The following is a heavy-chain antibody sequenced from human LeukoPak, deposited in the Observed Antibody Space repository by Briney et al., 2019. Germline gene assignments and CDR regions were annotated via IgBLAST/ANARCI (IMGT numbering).Heavy chain of an antibody. CDR2: IWYDGSNK. CDR1: GFTFSSYG. V-gene: IGHV3-33*01. J-gene: IGHJ3*02. D-gene: IGHD4-17*01. Sequence: RSLRLSCAASGFTFSSYGMHWVRQAPGKGLEWVAVIWYDGSNKYYADSVKGRFTISRDNSKNTLYLQMNSLRAEDTAVYYCARANYGEYAFDIWGQGTMVTVSS. CDR3: ARANYGEYAFDI.